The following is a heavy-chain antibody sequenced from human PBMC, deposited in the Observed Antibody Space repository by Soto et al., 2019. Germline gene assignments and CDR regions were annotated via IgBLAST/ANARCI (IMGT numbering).Heavy chain of an antibody. CDR2: IYYSGST. V-gene: IGHV4-39*01. Sequence: ETLSLTCTVTGDSINNRSYYWGWIRQPPGKGLEWIGSIYYSGSTYNNPSLKSRVSMSVDTSKNQFSLKLRSVTAADTALYYCARQRTSVVTQAYFDSWGQGSLVTVSS. D-gene: IGHD2-21*02. CDR3: ARQRTSVVTQAYFDS. J-gene: IGHJ4*02. CDR1: GDSINNRSYY.